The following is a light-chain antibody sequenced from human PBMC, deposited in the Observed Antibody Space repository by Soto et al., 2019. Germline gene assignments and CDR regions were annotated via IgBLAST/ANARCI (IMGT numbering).Light chain of an antibody. J-gene: IGKJ1*01. CDR2: KAS. Sequence: DLQMTQSPSTVSASVGDRVTITCRASQSISSWLAWYQQKPGKAPKHLIFKASSLESGVPSRFSGSGSGTEFTLTISRLQPDDFATYYCQQYNTYSRTFGQGTKVEIK. CDR1: QSISSW. V-gene: IGKV1-5*03. CDR3: QQYNTYSRT.